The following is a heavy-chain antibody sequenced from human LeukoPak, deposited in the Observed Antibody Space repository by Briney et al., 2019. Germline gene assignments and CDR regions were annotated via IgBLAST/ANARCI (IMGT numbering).Heavy chain of an antibody. Sequence: PGGSLRLSCAASGFTFSSYGMHWVRQAPGKGLEWVAVISYDGSNKYYADSVKGRFTISRDNSKNTLYLQMNSLRAEDTAVYYCAKDLLRYPYDYWGQGTLVTVSS. CDR1: GFTFSSYG. V-gene: IGHV3-30*18. CDR3: AKDLLRYPYDY. D-gene: IGHD3-9*01. J-gene: IGHJ4*02. CDR2: ISYDGSNK.